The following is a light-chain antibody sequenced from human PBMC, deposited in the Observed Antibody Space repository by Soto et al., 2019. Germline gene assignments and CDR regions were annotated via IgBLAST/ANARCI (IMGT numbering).Light chain of an antibody. V-gene: IGKV3-15*01. CDR3: QQYNNWPQT. Sequence: EIVMTQSPATLSVSPGERATLSCRASQGVSSNLAWYQQKPGQAPRLLIYGASARATGIPARFSGSGSGTDFTLTISSLQSEDLAVYYCQQYNNWPQTFGQGTKVEIK. CDR1: QGVSSN. CDR2: GAS. J-gene: IGKJ1*01.